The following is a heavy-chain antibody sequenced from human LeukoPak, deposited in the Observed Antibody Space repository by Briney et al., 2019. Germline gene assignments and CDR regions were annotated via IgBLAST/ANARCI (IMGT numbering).Heavy chain of an antibody. CDR3: ARGPYGDPTHYCDY. CDR2: ISSNGGST. CDR1: GFTFSSYA. D-gene: IGHD4-17*01. Sequence: GGSLRLSCAASGFTFSSYAMYWVRQAPGSGLNYVSGISSNGGSTYYANSVKGRFTISRDYSKKTLHLQMGSLRPDDTGVYYCARGPYGDPTHYCDYWGQGTLVTVSS. V-gene: IGHV3-64*01. J-gene: IGHJ4*02.